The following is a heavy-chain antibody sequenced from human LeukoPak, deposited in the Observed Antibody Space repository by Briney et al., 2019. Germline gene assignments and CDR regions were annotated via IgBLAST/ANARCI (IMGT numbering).Heavy chain of an antibody. V-gene: IGHV3-30*02. CDR1: GFTFSSYG. CDR2: IRYDGSNK. Sequence: GGSLRLSCAASGFTFSSYGMHWVRQAPGKGLEWVAFIRYDGSNKYYADSVKGRFTISRDNSKNTLYLQMNSLRAEDTAVYYCARGNLVSGGGKVDYWGQGTLVTVSS. CDR3: ARGNLVSGGGKVDY. D-gene: IGHD6-6*01. J-gene: IGHJ4*02.